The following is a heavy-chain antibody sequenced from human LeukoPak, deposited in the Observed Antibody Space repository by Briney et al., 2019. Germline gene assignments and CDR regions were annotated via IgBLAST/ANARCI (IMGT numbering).Heavy chain of an antibody. CDR2: ISSSGNIV. Sequence: GGSLRLSCAASGCTFSSYEMNWGRQAPGEGLEWVSYISSSGNIVYYADSVKGRFPISRDNVKNSMYLVISSLRAEDTAVYYCAGTYPHDYGDYVEYFQYWGQGTLVTVSS. V-gene: IGHV3-48*03. J-gene: IGHJ1*01. CDR3: AGTYPHDYGDYVEYFQY. CDR1: GCTFSSYE. D-gene: IGHD4-17*01.